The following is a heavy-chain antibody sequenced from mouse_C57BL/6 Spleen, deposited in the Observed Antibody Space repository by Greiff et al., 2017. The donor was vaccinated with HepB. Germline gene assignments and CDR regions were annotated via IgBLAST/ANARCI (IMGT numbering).Heavy chain of an antibody. CDR3: ARGDDYEDAMDY. CDR2: INPSNGGT. D-gene: IGHD2-4*01. CDR1: GYTFTSYW. V-gene: IGHV1-53*01. J-gene: IGHJ4*01. Sequence: QVQLKQPGTELVKPGASVKLSCKASGYTFTSYWMHWVKQRPGQGLEWIGNINPSNGGTNYNEKFKSKATLTVDKSASTAYMQLSSLTSEDSAVYYCARGDDYEDAMDYWGQGTSVTVSS.